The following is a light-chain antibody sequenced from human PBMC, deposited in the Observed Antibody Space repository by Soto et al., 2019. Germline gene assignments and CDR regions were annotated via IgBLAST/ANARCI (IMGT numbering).Light chain of an antibody. CDR2: DAS. J-gene: IGKJ4*01. Sequence: DLPLTQSPSVLSASVGDTVNITCRASQALSNYLAWYQQKPWKAPDLLIYDASSLESGVPSRFSGSGYGTEFTLTISSLQPDDFATYYCQQYNTYSPLTFGGGTKVDIK. CDR1: QALSNY. V-gene: IGKV1-5*01. CDR3: QQYNTYSPLT.